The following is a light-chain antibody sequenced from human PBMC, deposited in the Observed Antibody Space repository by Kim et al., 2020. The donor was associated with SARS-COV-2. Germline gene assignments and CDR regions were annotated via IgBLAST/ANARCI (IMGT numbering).Light chain of an antibody. CDR2: TNN. Sequence: GTRVTIFCYGSRPHVGPNTVNWSQHLPGTTPKPLISTNNQRPSGVPDRFSGSKSGTSASLAISGLQSEDEADYYCAAWDDSLNAVVFGGGTQLTVL. CDR1: RPHVGPNT. V-gene: IGLV1-44*01. J-gene: IGLJ2*01. CDR3: AAWDDSLNAVV.